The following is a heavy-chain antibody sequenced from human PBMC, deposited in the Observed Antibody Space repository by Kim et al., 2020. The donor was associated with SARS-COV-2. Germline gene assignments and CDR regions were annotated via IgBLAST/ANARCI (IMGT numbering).Heavy chain of an antibody. CDR1: GYTFTGYY. J-gene: IGHJ5*02. CDR3: AREEGATVGWFDP. D-gene: IGHD1-26*01. Sequence: ASVKVSCKASGYTFTGYYMHWVRQAPGQGLEWMGWINPNSGGTNYAQKFQGRVTMTRDTSISTAYMELSRLRSDDTAVYYCAREEGATVGWFDPWGQGTLVTVSS. CDR2: INPNSGGT. V-gene: IGHV1-2*02.